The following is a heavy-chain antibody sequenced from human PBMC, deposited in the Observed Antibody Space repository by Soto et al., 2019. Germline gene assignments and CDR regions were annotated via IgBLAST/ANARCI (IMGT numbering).Heavy chain of an antibody. D-gene: IGHD2-21*01. Sequence: ASVKVSCKASGYTFTGYYMHWVRQAPGQGLEWMGWINPNSGGTNYAQKFQGWVTMTRDTSISTAYMELSRLRSDDTAVYYCARGGGTIHLSGLYYYMDVWGKGTTVTVSS. J-gene: IGHJ6*03. CDR3: ARGGGTIHLSGLYYYMDV. CDR2: INPNSGGT. V-gene: IGHV1-2*04. CDR1: GYTFTGYY.